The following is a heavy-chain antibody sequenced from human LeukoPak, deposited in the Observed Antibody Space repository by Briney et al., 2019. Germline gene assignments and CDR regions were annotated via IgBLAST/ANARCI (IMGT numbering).Heavy chain of an antibody. V-gene: IGHV4-34*09. D-gene: IGHD4-17*01. CDR3: ARAPGGDYEDY. CDR2: IYYSGST. CDR1: GGSFSGYY. Sequence: PSETLSLTCAVYGGSFSGYYWSWIRQPPGKGLEWIGYIYYSGSTYYNPSLKSRVTISVDTSKNQFSLKLSSVTAADTAVYYCARAPGGDYEDYWGQGTLVTVSS. J-gene: IGHJ4*02.